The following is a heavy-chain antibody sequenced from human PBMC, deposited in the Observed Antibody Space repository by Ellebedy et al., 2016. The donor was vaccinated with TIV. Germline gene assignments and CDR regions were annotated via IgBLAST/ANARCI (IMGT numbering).Heavy chain of an antibody. J-gene: IGHJ4*02. V-gene: IGHV3-74*01. CDR2: IKGDGST. CDR1: GFTFSNYW. Sequence: GESLKISCAASGFTFSNYWMHWVRQAPGKGLVWVSHIKGDGSTSYADSVKGRFTISRDTAKNTLYLQMNSLRAEDTAVYYCARGPRAMVRGVSGPFDYWGQGTLVTVSS. D-gene: IGHD3-10*01. CDR3: ARGPRAMVRGVSGPFDY.